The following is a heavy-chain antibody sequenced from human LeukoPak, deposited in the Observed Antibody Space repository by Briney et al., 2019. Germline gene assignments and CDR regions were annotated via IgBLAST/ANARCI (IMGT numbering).Heavy chain of an antibody. D-gene: IGHD6-19*01. Sequence: GGSLRLSCAASGFRFDDHGMSWVRQAPGKGLEWVSGINWNGGSTGYADSVKGRFTISRDNAKNSLYLRMNGLRAEDTVLYYCAGGDRNGWYFYYWGQGILVTVSS. V-gene: IGHV3-20*04. CDR3: AGGDRNGWYFYY. CDR2: INWNGGST. CDR1: GFRFDDHG. J-gene: IGHJ4*02.